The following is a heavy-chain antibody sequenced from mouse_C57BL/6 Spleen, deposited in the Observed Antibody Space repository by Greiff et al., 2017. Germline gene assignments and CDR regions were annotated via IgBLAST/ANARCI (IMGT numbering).Heavy chain of an antibody. CDR2: ISYDGSN. CDR3: ARFLIYYDYGGFAY. D-gene: IGHD2-4*01. CDR1: GYSITSGYY. J-gene: IGHJ3*01. Sequence: EVQLQESGPGLVKPSQSLSLTCSVTGYSITSGYYWNWIRQFPGNKLEWMGYISYDGSNNYNPSLKNRISITRDTSKNQFFLKLNSVTTEDTATYYCARFLIYYDYGGFAYWGQGTLVTVSA. V-gene: IGHV3-6*01.